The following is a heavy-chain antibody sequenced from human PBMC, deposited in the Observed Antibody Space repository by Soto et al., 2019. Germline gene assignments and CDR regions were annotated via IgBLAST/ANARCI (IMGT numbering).Heavy chain of an antibody. D-gene: IGHD6-13*01. V-gene: IGHV3-74*01. Sequence: EVQLVESGGGVVQPGGSLRLSCAASGFTFSNYWMHWVRQDPGKGLVWVSHINTDGSSSSHADSVKGRFSISRDNAKNTLYLQMNSLRAEDTAVYYCTTGYSSSRYYFHNWGQGTLVTVSS. CDR2: INTDGSSS. J-gene: IGHJ4*02. CDR3: TTGYSSSRYYFHN. CDR1: GFTFSNYW.